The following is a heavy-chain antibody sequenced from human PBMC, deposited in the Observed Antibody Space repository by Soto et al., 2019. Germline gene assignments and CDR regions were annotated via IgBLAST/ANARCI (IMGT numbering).Heavy chain of an antibody. CDR1: GGSISSYY. Sequence: QVQLQESGPGLVKPSETLSLTCTVSGGSISSYYWSWIRQPPGKGLEWIGYIYYSGSTNYNPSLKSRVTISVDTSKNQFSLKLSSVTAADTAVYYCARYRGRLGIAVAGPRLGTNWFDPWGQGTLVTVSS. J-gene: IGHJ5*02. CDR3: ARYRGRLGIAVAGPRLGTNWFDP. D-gene: IGHD6-19*01. V-gene: IGHV4-59*01. CDR2: IYYSGST.